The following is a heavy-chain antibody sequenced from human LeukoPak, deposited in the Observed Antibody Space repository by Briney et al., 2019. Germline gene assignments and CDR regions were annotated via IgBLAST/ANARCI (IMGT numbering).Heavy chain of an antibody. V-gene: IGHV1-18*01. D-gene: IGHD6-13*01. CDR2: ISAYNGNT. J-gene: IGHJ6*03. CDR1: GYTFTSYG. Sequence: ASVKVSCKASGYTFTSYGISWVRQAPGQGLEWMGLISAYNGNTNYAQKLQGRVTMTTDTSTSTAYRELRSLRSDDTAVYYCARDRGIAAAGTYYYYYYMDVWGKGTTVTVSS. CDR3: ARDRGIAAAGTYYYYYYMDV.